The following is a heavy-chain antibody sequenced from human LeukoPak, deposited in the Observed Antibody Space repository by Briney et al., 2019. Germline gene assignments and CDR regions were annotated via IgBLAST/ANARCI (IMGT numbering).Heavy chain of an antibody. CDR1: GFPFSAYY. Sequence: GGSLRLSCAASGFPFSAYYMSWLRQAPGKGLEWISHISGSGDTIYYADSVKGRSTISRDNTKNSLYLQMNSLTTEDTAVYYCATDIEPHVVAVPNMRGQGTLVTVSS. CDR2: ISGSGDTI. J-gene: IGHJ4*02. CDR3: ATDIEPHVVAVPNM. D-gene: IGHD2-15*01. V-gene: IGHV3-11*04.